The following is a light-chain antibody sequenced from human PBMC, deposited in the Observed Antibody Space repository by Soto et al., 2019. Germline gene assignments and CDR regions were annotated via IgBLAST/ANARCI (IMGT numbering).Light chain of an antibody. CDR3: QQRGNWPVT. J-gene: IGKJ1*01. CDR1: QSVGSY. Sequence: EIVLTQSPATLSLSPGERATLSCRASQSVGSYFAWYPQKPGQAPRLLIYDASNRATGIPARFSGSGSGTDFTLTISSLEPDEFAVYYCQQRGNWPVTFGQGTRVDIK. CDR2: DAS. V-gene: IGKV3-11*01.